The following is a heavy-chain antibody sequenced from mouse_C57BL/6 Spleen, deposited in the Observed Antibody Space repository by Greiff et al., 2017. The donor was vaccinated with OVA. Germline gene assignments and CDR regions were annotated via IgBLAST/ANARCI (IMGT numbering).Heavy chain of an antibody. J-gene: IGHJ2*01. Sequence: VQLQQPGAELVMPGASVKLSCKASGYTFTSYWLHWVKQRPGQGLEWIGEIDPSDSYTNYNQKFKGKSTLTVDKSSSTAYMQLSSLTSEDSAVYYCARRDGSSYDYFDYWGQGTTLTVSS. CDR3: ARRDGSSYDYFDY. CDR2: IDPSDSYT. D-gene: IGHD1-1*01. CDR1: GYTFTSYW. V-gene: IGHV1-69*01.